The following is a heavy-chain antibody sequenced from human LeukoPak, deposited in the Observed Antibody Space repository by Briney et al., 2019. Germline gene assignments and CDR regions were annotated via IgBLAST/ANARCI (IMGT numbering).Heavy chain of an antibody. CDR3: ARGYCSSTSCQYYFDY. J-gene: IGHJ4*02. Sequence: ASVKVSCKASGYTFTSYALHWVRQAPGQRVEWMGWINAGNGDTKYSQKFQGRVTITRDTSAGTAYMELSSLRSEDTAVYHCARGYCSSTSCQYYFDYWGQGTLVTVS. CDR2: INAGNGDT. CDR1: GYTFTSYA. D-gene: IGHD2-2*01. V-gene: IGHV1-3*01.